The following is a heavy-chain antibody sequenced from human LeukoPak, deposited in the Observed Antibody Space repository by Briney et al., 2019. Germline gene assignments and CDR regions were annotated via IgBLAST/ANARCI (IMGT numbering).Heavy chain of an antibody. V-gene: IGHV5-51*01. Sequence: GASLKISCKGSGYSFTSYWIGWVRQMPGKGLEWMGIIYPGDSDTRYSPSFQGQVTISADKSISTAYLQWSSLKASDTAMYYCARPKDYSSGWYAFDYWGQGTLATVSS. J-gene: IGHJ4*02. CDR1: GYSFTSYW. CDR3: ARPKDYSSGWYAFDY. D-gene: IGHD6-19*01. CDR2: IYPGDSDT.